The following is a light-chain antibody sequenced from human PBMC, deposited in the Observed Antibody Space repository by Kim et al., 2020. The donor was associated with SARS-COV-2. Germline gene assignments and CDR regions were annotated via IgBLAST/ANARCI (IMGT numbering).Light chain of an antibody. Sequence: GDRITFPGRASKGISSYLAWNQQQPGRAPKLLIYAASILQSGVPSRFGGSGSGTDFTLTISSLQPEDFATYDCKQLDSYPPTFGPGTKVDIK. CDR3: KQLDSYPPT. V-gene: IGKV1-9*01. J-gene: IGKJ3*01. CDR1: KGISSY. CDR2: AAS.